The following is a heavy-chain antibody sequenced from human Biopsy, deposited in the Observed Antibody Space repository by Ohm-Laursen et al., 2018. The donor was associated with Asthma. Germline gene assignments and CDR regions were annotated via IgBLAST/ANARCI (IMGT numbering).Heavy chain of an antibody. V-gene: IGHV3-30*03. J-gene: IGHJ4*02. CDR2: GGSYYDGGLK. CDR3: ARDVMEWYLPAFDF. CDR1: AFTFSRSG. D-gene: IGHD3-3*01. Sequence: RSMRLSCTASAFTFSRSGMHWVRQAPGKGLEWVAVGGSYYDGGLKYYADSVNGRFTVSRDDSKNTLYLQMNSLRPDDTAVYYCARDVMEWYLPAFDFWGQGTLVTVSS.